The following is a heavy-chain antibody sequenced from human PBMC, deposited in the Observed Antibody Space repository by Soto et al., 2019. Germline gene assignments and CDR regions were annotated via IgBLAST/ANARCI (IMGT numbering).Heavy chain of an antibody. Sequence: SETLSLTCAVSGGSISSGGYSWSWIRQPPGKGLEWIGYIYHSGSTYYNPSLKSRVTISVDTSKNQFSLKLSSVTAADTAVYYCARWERYDYYGMDVWGQGTTVTVSS. D-gene: IGHD1-26*01. CDR1: GGSISSGGYS. CDR2: IYHSGST. J-gene: IGHJ6*02. CDR3: ARWERYDYYGMDV. V-gene: IGHV4-30-2*05.